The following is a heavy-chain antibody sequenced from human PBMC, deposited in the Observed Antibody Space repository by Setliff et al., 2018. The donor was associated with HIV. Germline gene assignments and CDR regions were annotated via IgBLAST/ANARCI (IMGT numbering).Heavy chain of an antibody. CDR2: IYTTQTT. Sequence: PSETLSLTCTVSGDSTSTYYWNWIRQSPGKGLEWIGYIYTTQTTKYNPSLKSRVTISVDTSKNQFSLKLRSVTAADTAVYYCARHSNTWGNWFDPWGQGTLVTVSS. D-gene: IGHD3-16*01. V-gene: IGHV4-59*08. CDR3: ARHSNTWGNWFDP. CDR1: GDSTSTYY. J-gene: IGHJ5*02.